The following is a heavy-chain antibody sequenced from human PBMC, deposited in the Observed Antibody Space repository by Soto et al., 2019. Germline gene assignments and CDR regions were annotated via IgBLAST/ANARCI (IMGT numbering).Heavy chain of an antibody. CDR2: MNPNSGNT. Sequence: QVQLVQSGAEVKKPGASVKVSCKASGYTFTSYDINWVRQATGQGLEWMGWMNPNSGNTGYAQKFQGRVTMTRNTSISTAYMALRSLRSEDTAEYYRARAYDILTGNNWFDPWGQGTLVTVSS. D-gene: IGHD3-9*01. J-gene: IGHJ5*02. CDR1: GYTFTSYD. V-gene: IGHV1-8*01. CDR3: ARAYDILTGNNWFDP.